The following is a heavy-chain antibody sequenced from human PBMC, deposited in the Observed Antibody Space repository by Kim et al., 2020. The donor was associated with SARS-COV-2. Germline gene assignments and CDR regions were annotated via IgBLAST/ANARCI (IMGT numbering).Heavy chain of an antibody. CDR1: GGTFSSYA. CDR3: ARDLQDHLQLVSPGARYYYYGMYV. J-gene: IGHJ6*02. CDR2: IIPIFGTA. D-gene: IGHD6-13*01. V-gene: IGHV1-69*13. Sequence: SVKVSCKASGGTFSSYAISWVRQAPGQGLEWMGGIIPIFGTANYAQKFQGRVTITADESTSTAYMELSSLRSEDTAVYYCARDLQDHLQLVSPGARYYYYGMYVWGQGTTVTVSS.